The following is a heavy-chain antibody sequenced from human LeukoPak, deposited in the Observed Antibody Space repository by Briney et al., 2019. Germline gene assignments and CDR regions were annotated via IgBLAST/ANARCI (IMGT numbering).Heavy chain of an antibody. V-gene: IGHV1-18*01. CDR2: ISAYNGNT. CDR1: GYTFTRYG. CDR3: ATDSPSTSHSTLDY. Sequence: ASVKVSCKASGYTFTRYGISWVRQAPGQGLEWMGWISAYNGNTNYAQKFQGRVTMTEDTSTDTAYMELSSLRSEDTAVYCYATDSPSTSHSTLDYWGQGTLVTVSS. D-gene: IGHD2/OR15-2a*01. J-gene: IGHJ4*02.